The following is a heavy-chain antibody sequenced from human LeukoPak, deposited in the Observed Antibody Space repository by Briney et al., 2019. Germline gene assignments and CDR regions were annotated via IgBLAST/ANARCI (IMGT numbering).Heavy chain of an antibody. CDR1: GGSISSGSYY. J-gene: IGHJ6*03. CDR2: IYTSEST. D-gene: IGHD5-12*01. CDR3: ARDGYRVTGYYYYMDV. Sequence: ASETLSLTCTVSGGSISSGSYYWSWIRQPAGKGLEWVGRIYTSESTNYNPSLKSRVTISLDTSKNQFTLKLSSVTAADTAVYYCARDGYRVTGYYYYMDVWGKGTTVTVSS. V-gene: IGHV4-61*02.